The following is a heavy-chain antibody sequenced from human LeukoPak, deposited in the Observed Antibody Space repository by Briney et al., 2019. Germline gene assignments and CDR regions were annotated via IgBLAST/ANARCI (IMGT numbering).Heavy chain of an antibody. CDR2: IYYSGST. Sequence: SETLSLTCTVSGGSISSYYWSWIRQPPGKGLEWIGYIYYSGSTNYNPSLKSRVTISVDTSKNQFSLKLSSVTAADTAVYYCARQGYDSSGLPSLFDYWGQGTLVTVSS. CDR1: GGSISSYY. CDR3: ARQGYDSSGLPSLFDY. J-gene: IGHJ4*02. V-gene: IGHV4-59*08. D-gene: IGHD3-22*01.